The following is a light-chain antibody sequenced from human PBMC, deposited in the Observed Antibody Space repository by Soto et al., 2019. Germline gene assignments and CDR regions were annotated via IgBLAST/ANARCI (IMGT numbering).Light chain of an antibody. CDR2: AAT. CDR1: PDINSR. V-gene: IGKV1-12*01. J-gene: IGKJ1*01. CDR3: LQVANFPRT. Sequence: DIQMTQSPSSVSASVGDTVTITCRASPDINSRLAWFQQQPGRPPKYVIQAATMLQSGFPSRFAGSGSGRDFTLTIHTLQPEDSATYYCLQVANFPRTFGQGTKVQ.